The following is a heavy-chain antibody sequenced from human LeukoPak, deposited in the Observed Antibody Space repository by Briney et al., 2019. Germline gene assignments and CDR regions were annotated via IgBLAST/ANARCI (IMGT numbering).Heavy chain of an antibody. J-gene: IGHJ5*02. CDR2: ISNDGSST. CDR1: GFTFTTFW. CDR3: TTIVT. Sequence: GGSLRLSCATSGFTFTTFWMHWVRHAPGKGLVWVSRISNDGSSTNYADSVKGRFTISRDNAKNTVYLQMNSLKTEDTAVYYCTTIVTWGQGTLLTVSS. V-gene: IGHV3-74*01. D-gene: IGHD2/OR15-2a*01.